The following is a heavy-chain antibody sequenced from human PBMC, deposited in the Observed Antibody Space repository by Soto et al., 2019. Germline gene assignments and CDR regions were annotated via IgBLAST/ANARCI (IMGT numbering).Heavy chain of an antibody. V-gene: IGHV1-69*06. J-gene: IGHJ4*02. Sequence: SXKVSCKASGGTXSSYAISWVRQAPGQGLEWMGGIIPIFGTANYAQKFQGRVTITADKSTSKAYMELSSLRSEDTAVYYCAKDHYVWGSYRPYYFDYWGQGTLVTVS. CDR1: GGTXSSYA. CDR3: AKDHYVWGSYRPYYFDY. CDR2: IIPIFGTA. D-gene: IGHD3-16*02.